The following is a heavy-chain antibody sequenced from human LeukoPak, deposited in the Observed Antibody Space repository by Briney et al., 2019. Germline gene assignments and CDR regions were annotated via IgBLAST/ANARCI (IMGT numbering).Heavy chain of an antibody. J-gene: IGHJ4*02. CDR2: INHSGST. Sequence: SETLSLTCTVSGGSISSYYWSWIRQPPGKGLEWIGEINHSGSTNYNPSLKSRVTISVDTSKNQFSLKLSSVTAADTAVYYCARGRGFLEWPYRFWGQGTLVTVSS. D-gene: IGHD3-3*01. V-gene: IGHV4-34*01. CDR1: GGSISSYY. CDR3: ARGRGFLEWPYRF.